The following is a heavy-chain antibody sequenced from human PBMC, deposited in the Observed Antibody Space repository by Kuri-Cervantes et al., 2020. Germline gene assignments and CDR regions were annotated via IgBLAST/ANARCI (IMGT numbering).Heavy chain of an antibody. D-gene: IGHD4-17*01. CDR3: ARGGTDYGDRIIDY. V-gene: IGHV4-39*07. J-gene: IGHJ4*02. CDR2: IYHSGST. CDR1: GGSISSSSYY. Sequence: GSLRLSCTVSGGSISSSSYYWGWIRQPPGKGLEWIGSIYHSGSTYYNPSLKSRVTISVDTSKNQFSLKLSSVTAADTAVYYCARGGTDYGDRIIDYWGQGTLVTVSS.